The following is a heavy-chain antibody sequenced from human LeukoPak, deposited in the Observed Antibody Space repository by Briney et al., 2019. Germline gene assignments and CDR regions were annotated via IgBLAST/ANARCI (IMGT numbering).Heavy chain of an antibody. D-gene: IGHD4-17*01. CDR2: MNPNSGNT. CDR1: GYTLTSYD. J-gene: IGHJ3*02. Sequence: ASVKVSCKASGYTLTSYDINWVRQATGQGLEWMGWMNPNSGNTGYAQKFQGRVTMTRNTSISTAYMELSSLRSEDTAVYYCARAAYGDYRDDAFDIWGQGTMVTVSS. V-gene: IGHV1-8*01. CDR3: ARAAYGDYRDDAFDI.